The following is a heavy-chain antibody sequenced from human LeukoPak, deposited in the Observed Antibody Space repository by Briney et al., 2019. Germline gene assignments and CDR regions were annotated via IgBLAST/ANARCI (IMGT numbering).Heavy chain of an antibody. D-gene: IGHD1-26*01. V-gene: IGHV1-18*01. J-gene: IGHJ1*01. CDR1: GGTFSSYA. CDR3: ARGLSGSYFSFQY. Sequence: ASVKVSCKASGGTFSSYAISWVRQAPGQGLVWMGYFSAYNGNTNYAQKFLDRVTMTTDTSTSTAYMELRSLRSDDTAVYYCARGLSGSYFSFQYWGQGTLVTVSS. CDR2: FSAYNGNT.